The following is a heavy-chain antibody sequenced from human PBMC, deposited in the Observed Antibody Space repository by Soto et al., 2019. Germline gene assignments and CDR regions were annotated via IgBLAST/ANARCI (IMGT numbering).Heavy chain of an antibody. CDR1: GFTFSSYS. J-gene: IGHJ3*02. V-gene: IGHV3-21*01. CDR2: ISSSSSYI. D-gene: IGHD3-10*01. CDR3: ARDLMWFGRPGAFDI. Sequence: EVQLVESGGGLVKPGGSLRLSCAASGFTFSSYSMNWVRQAPGKGLEWVSSISSSSSYIYYADSVKGRFTISRDNAKTSLYLQMNSLSADDTAVYYCARDLMWFGRPGAFDIWGQGTMVTVSS.